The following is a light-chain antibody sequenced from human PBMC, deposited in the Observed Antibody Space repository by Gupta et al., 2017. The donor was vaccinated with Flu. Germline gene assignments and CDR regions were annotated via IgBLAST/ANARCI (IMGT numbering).Light chain of an antibody. CDR2: EVI. CDR3: SSYTSSNSLE. V-gene: IGLV2-14*01. Sequence: QSALTQPASVSGSPGQSITISCTGTSTDVGGYNYVSWYQHHPGKAHKLMIYEVINRPAGVSNRFSGSKSGNTASLTISGLQAEDEADYYRSSYTSSNSLEFGGGTKLTVL. J-gene: IGLJ3*02. CDR1: STDVGGYNY.